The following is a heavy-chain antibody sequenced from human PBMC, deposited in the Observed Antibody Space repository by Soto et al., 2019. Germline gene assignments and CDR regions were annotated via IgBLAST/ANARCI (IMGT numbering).Heavy chain of an antibody. CDR2: IYHGGTT. J-gene: IGHJ5*02. Sequence: SETLSLTCTVSGGSISSGGVYWSWIRQHPGEGLEWIGHIYHGGTTYYNPSLRSRLTISVDTSKSQFSLELSSVTAADTAVYYCARARGYCNSTNCYTWFDPSGQGTLVTVSS. V-gene: IGHV4-31*03. CDR1: GGSISSGGVY. CDR3: ARARGYCNSTNCYTWFDP. D-gene: IGHD2-2*02.